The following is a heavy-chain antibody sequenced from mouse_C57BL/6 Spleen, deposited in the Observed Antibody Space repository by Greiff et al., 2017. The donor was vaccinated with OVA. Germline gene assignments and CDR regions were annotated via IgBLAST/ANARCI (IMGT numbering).Heavy chain of an antibody. CDR3: ARVFYDGYYFDY. V-gene: IGHV1-18*01. CDR2: INPNNGGT. D-gene: IGHD2-3*01. CDR1: GYTFTDYN. J-gene: IGHJ2*01. Sequence: VQLKQSGPELVKPGASVKIPCKASGYTFTDYNMDWVKQSHGKSLEWIGDINPNNGGTIYNQKFKGKATLTVDKSSSTAYMELRSLTSEDTAVYYCARVFYDGYYFDYWGQGTTLTVSS.